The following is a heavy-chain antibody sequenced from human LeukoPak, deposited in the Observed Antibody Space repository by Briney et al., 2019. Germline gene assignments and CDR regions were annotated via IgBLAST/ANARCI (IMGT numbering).Heavy chain of an antibody. CDR1: GFTFSSYA. CDR2: ISGSGGST. D-gene: IGHD1-26*01. V-gene: IGHV3-23*01. CDR3: ANILFGDRVGATTWPDY. J-gene: IGHJ4*02. Sequence: GGSLRLSWAASGFTFSSYAMSWVRQAPGKGLEWVSAISGSGGSTYYAESVNGRFTISRDNSKNTLYLQMNSLRAEDTAVYYCANILFGDRVGATTWPDYWGQGTLVTVSS.